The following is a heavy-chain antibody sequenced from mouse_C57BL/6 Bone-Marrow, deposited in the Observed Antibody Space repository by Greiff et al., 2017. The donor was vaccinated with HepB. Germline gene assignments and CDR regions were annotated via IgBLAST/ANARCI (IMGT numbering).Heavy chain of an antibody. CDR1: GFTFSSYG. J-gene: IGHJ4*01. CDR3: ARGGYAMDY. CDR2: ISSGGSYI. V-gene: IGHV5-6*02. Sequence: DVKLVESGGDLVKPGGSLKLSCAASGFTFSSYGMSWVRQTPDKRLEWVATISSGGSYIYYPDSVKGRFTISRDNAKNTLYLQMSSLKSEDTAMYYCARGGYAMDYWGQGTSVTVSS.